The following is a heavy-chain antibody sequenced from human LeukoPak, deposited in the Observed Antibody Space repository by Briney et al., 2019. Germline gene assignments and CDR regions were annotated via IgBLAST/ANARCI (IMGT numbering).Heavy chain of an antibody. Sequence: QPGGSLRLSCAASGFTFSSYSMNWVRQAPGKGLEWVSYISSSSSSIYYAASVMGRLTISRDTSKNSPYLQMNSLSAEDTAVYYCGRDRGLDYWGRGTLVTVSS. D-gene: IGHD3-10*01. V-gene: IGHV3-48*01. CDR3: GRDRGLDY. CDR1: GFTFSSYS. J-gene: IGHJ4*02. CDR2: ISSSSSSI.